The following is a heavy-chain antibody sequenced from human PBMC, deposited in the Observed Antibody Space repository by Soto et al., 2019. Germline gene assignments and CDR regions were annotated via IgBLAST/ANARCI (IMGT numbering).Heavy chain of an antibody. Sequence: GASVKVSCKASGYTFTSYGITWVRQAPGQGLEWMGWISAYNDNTNYAQKFQGRVTMTSDTSTETAYMELESLTSEDTAFYYCATMGFCGPGCYSFDYWGQGTLVTVSS. V-gene: IGHV1-18*01. CDR3: ATMGFCGPGCYSFDY. CDR2: ISAYNDNT. CDR1: GYTFTSYG. J-gene: IGHJ4*02. D-gene: IGHD2-21*02.